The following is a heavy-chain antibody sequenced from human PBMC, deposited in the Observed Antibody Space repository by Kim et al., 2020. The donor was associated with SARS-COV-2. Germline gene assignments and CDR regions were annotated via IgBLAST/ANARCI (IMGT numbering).Heavy chain of an antibody. CDR3: ARHKSERITIFGVVIMGAFDI. D-gene: IGHD3-3*01. Sequence: SETLSLTCTVSGGSISSYYWRWIRQPPGKGLEWIGYIYYSGSTNYNPSLKSRVTISVDTSKNQFSLKLSSVTAADTAVYYCARHKSERITIFGVVIMGAFDIWGEGTMVTVSS. CDR1: GGSISSYY. CDR2: IYYSGST. J-gene: IGHJ3*02. V-gene: IGHV4-59*08.